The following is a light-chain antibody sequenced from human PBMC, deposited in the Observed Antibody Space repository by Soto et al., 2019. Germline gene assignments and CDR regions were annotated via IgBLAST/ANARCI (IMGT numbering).Light chain of an antibody. Sequence: ALAQPASVSGSPGQSITISCTGTRSDVGSYNSIAWYQQHPGKAPRVVIFEVTKRPSGISDRFSGSKSGYTASLRISGLQAEDEADYFCLSYAGNSIWLFGGGTKVTV. CDR3: LSYAGNSIWL. J-gene: IGLJ2*01. CDR2: EVT. CDR1: RSDVGSYNS. V-gene: IGLV2-23*02.